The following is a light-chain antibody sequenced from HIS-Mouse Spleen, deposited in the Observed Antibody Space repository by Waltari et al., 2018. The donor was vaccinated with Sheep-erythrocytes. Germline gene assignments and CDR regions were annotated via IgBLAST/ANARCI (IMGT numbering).Light chain of an antibody. CDR3: CSYPSSYNHV. V-gene: IGLV2-11*01. CDR1: SSDVGGYNY. Sequence: QSALTQPRSVSGSPGQSVTISCTGTSSDVGGYNYVSWYQQHPGKAPKLMIHDVSKRPAGVRDRLSGSKSGNAASLTISGLQAEDEADYYCCSYPSSYNHVLATVTKVTVL. J-gene: IGLJ1*01. CDR2: DVS.